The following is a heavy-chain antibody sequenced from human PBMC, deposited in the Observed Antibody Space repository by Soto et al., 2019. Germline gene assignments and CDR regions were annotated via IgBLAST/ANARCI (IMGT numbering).Heavy chain of an antibody. CDR3: ATRPLLPWAH. V-gene: IGHV3-53*01. J-gene: IGHJ3*01. D-gene: IGHD3-22*01. Sequence: EVQLVESGGGWIQPGGSLRLSCAASGFTFSSNDMNWVRQAPGKGLEWVSLIYSSGSTSYADSVKGRFTISRDNSKNTLYLQMSSLRSEYTAVYYCATRPLLPWAHWGQGTMVTVSS. CDR1: GFTFSSND. CDR2: IYSSGST.